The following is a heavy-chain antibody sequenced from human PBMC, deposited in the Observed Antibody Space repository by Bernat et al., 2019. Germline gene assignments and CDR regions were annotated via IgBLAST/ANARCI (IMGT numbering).Heavy chain of an antibody. J-gene: IGHJ6*04. Sequence: EVQLVESGGGLVQPGGSLRLSCAASGFTFGSYWMSWVRQAPGKGLEWVANIKQDGSEKYYVDSVKGRFTISRDNAKNSLYLQMNSLRAEDTAVYYCARALPQRVLLWFRESSVMDVWGKGTTVTVSS. CDR1: GFTFGSYW. D-gene: IGHD3-10*01. CDR2: IKQDGSEK. CDR3: ARALPQRVLLWFRESSVMDV. V-gene: IGHV3-7*03.